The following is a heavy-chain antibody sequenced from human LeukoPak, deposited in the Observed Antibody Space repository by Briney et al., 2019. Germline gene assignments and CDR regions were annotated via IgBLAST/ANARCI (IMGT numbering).Heavy chain of an antibody. Sequence: GGSLRLSCAASGFPFSNYAMSWVRQAPGKGLEWVSVLNARATSPHYADSVKGRFTISRDNSKNTLYLQMDRVRAEDTAVYYCAKEAWFGELALDRWGQGTLVTVSS. J-gene: IGHJ5*02. CDR1: GFPFSNYA. CDR3: AKEAWFGELALDR. V-gene: IGHV3-23*01. CDR2: LNARATSP. D-gene: IGHD3-10*01.